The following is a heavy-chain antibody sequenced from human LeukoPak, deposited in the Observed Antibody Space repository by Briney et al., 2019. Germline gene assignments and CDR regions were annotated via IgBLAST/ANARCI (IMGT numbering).Heavy chain of an antibody. CDR2: ISGSGSHT. CDR1: GFIFSTCA. V-gene: IGHV3-23*01. Sequence: GGPLTLSCAASGFIFSTCAMIWLRPAPGKGLEWDSTISGSGSHTNYTDSGKGRFSISRDNSKNTLYLQMNSLRGEDTAVYYCAKDIIGYYRPFEYWGQGTLVTVSS. J-gene: IGHJ4*02. CDR3: AKDIIGYYRPFEY. D-gene: IGHD3-22*01.